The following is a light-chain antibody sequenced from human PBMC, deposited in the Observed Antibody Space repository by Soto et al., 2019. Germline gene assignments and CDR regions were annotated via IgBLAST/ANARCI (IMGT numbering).Light chain of an antibody. Sequence: EIVMTQSPATLSVSPGERATLSCRASQSVSSNLAWYQQKPGQAPRLLIYGASTRATGIPARFSGSGSGTEFTLTISSLQSEDVAVYYCRQYNNWPPGTFGQGTKVEIK. CDR3: RQYNNWPPGT. J-gene: IGKJ1*01. CDR2: GAS. V-gene: IGKV3-15*01. CDR1: QSVSSN.